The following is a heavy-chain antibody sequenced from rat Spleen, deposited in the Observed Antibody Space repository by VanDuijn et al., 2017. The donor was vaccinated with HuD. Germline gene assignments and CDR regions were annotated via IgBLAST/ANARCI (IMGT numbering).Heavy chain of an antibody. CDR1: GFSLTNYS. J-gene: IGHJ3*01. Sequence: QVQLMESGPGLVQPSETLSLTCTVSGFSLTNYSVHWVRQSPGKGLEWMGVIWTTGSTDYNSALKSRLSISRDTSKNQVFLKMSSLQTEDTATYYCARDRMDYCYYFDYWGQGTLVTVSS. D-gene: IGHD1-6*01. V-gene: IGHV2-45*01. CDR3: ARDRMDYCYYFDY. CDR2: IWTTGST.